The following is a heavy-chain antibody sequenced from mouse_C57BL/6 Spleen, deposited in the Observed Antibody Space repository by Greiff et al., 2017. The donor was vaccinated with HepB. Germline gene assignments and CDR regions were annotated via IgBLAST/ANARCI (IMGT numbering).Heavy chain of an antibody. CDR1: GYTFTSYG. CDR2: IYPRSGNT. J-gene: IGHJ2*01. V-gene: IGHV1-81*01. D-gene: IGHD1-1*01. Sequence: VKLVESGAELARPGASVKLSCKASGYTFTSYGISWVKQRTGQGLEWIGEIYPRSGNTYYNEKFKGKATLTADKSSSTAYMELRSLTSEDSAVYVCARGDGSLDYWGQGTTLTVSS. CDR3: ARGDGSLDY.